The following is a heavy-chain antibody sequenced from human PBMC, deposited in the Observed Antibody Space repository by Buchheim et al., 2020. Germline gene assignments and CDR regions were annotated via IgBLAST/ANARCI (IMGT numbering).Heavy chain of an antibody. J-gene: IGHJ6*01. CDR1: GFTFGDYG. Sequence: EVQLVESGGGLVQPGRSLRLSCTASGFTFGDYGVSWFRQAPGKGLEWVGFIRSKAYGGTTEFAASGKGSITISRDESKNIPYLQVNSLRTEDTAVYYCSRRRRESGYYYGMDVWGRGTT. V-gene: IGHV3-49*03. CDR3: SRRRRESGYYYGMDV. CDR2: IRSKAYGGTT.